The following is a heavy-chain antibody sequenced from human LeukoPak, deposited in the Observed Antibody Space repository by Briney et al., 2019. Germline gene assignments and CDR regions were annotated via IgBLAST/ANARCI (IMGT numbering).Heavy chain of an antibody. CDR2: INAGNGNT. Sequence: ASVKVSCKASGYTFTSYAMHWVRQAPGQRLEWMGWINAGNGNTKYSQEFQGRVTITRDTSASTAYMELRSLRSDDTAVYYCATSSGWNSDAFDIWGQGTMVTVSS. CDR3: ATSSGWNSDAFDI. J-gene: IGHJ3*02. V-gene: IGHV1-3*01. CDR1: GYTFTSYA. D-gene: IGHD6-19*01.